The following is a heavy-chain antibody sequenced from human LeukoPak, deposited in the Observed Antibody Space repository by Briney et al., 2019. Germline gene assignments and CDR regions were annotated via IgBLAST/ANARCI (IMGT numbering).Heavy chain of an antibody. CDR3: AKGPTYSSSSLFDY. CDR1: GFTFHDYA. J-gene: IGHJ4*02. D-gene: IGHD6-6*01. Sequence: GRSLRLSCAASGFTFHDYAMHWVRQAPGKGLDWVSGISWNGATIDYADSVKGRFTISRDNAKNSLYLQMNSLRPEDMALYYCAKGPTYSSSSLFDYWGQGTLVAVSS. CDR2: ISWNGATI. V-gene: IGHV3-9*03.